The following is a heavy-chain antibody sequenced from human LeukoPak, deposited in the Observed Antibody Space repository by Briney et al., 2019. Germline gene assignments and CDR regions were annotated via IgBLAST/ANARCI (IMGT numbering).Heavy chain of an antibody. J-gene: IGHJ3*02. CDR1: GGSISSYY. CDR3: ARDITIFGVVAHAFDI. D-gene: IGHD3-3*01. CDR2: IYTSGST. V-gene: IGHV4-4*07. Sequence: PSETLSLTCTISGGSISSYYWSWIRQPAGKGLEWIGRIYTSGSTNYNPSLKSRVTMSVDTSKNQFSLKLSSVTAADTAVYYCARDITIFGVVAHAFDIWGQGTMVTVSS.